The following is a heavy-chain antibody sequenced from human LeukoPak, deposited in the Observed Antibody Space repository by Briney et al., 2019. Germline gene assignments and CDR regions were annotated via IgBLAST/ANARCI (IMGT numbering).Heavy chain of an antibody. V-gene: IGHV3-48*01. CDR3: ARVSGDGYNSFDY. D-gene: IGHD5-24*01. CDR2: ISSSSSPI. CDR1: GFTFSTYF. J-gene: IGHJ4*02. Sequence: GGSLRLSCAASGFTFSTYFMSWVRQAPGKGLEWVSYISSSSSPIYYADSVKGRFTISRDNAKNSLYPQMNSLRAEDTAVYYCARVSGDGYNSFDYWGQGTLVTVSS.